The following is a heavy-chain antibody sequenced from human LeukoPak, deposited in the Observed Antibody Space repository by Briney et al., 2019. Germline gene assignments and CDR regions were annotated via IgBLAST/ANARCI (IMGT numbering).Heavy chain of an antibody. Sequence: GESLKISCRASGYSFSTNWIGWVRQMPGKGLEWMGIIYPGDSDTKYSPSFQGQVTISADKSISTAYPQWSSLKASDTAMYYCARQWGSGWYYFDYWGQGTLVTVSS. D-gene: IGHD6-19*01. CDR1: GYSFSTNW. V-gene: IGHV5-51*01. CDR3: ARQWGSGWYYFDY. CDR2: IYPGDSDT. J-gene: IGHJ4*02.